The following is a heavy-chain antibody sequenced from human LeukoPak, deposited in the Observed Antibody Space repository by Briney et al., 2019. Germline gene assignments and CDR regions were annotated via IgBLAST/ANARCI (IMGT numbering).Heavy chain of an antibody. D-gene: IGHD3-22*01. Sequence: KTGGSLRLSCAASGFTFSSYSMNWVRQAPGKGLEWVSSISSSSSYIYYADSVKGRFTISRDNAKNSLYLQMNSLRAEDTAVYYCATIPSSSGYQYYFDYWGQGTLVTVSS. V-gene: IGHV3-21*01. CDR3: ATIPSSSGYQYYFDY. CDR1: GFTFSSYS. CDR2: ISSSSSYI. J-gene: IGHJ4*02.